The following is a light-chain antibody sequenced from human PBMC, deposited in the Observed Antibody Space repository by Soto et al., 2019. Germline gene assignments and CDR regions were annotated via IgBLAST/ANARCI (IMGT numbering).Light chain of an antibody. V-gene: IGLV1-44*01. CDR1: SSNIGSNT. CDR3: AAWDDSLNGFV. Sequence: QSVLTQPSSASGTPGQRVTISCSGGSSNIGSNTVNWYQHFPGTAPKLLIYRDNQRPSGVPDRFSGSKSGTSASLAISGRQSEDEADYYCAAWDDSLNGFVFATGTKLTVL. J-gene: IGLJ1*01. CDR2: RDN.